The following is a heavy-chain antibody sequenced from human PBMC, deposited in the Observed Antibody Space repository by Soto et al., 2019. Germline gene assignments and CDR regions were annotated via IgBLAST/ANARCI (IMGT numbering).Heavy chain of an antibody. CDR3: AKDPFWSGYRGFFPNAFDI. V-gene: IGHV3-30*04. Sequence: GGSLRLSCAASGFTFSSYAMHWVRQAPGKGLEWVAVISYDGSNKYYADSVKGRFTISRDNSKNTLYLQMNSLRAEDTAVYYCAKDPFWSGYRGFFPNAFDIWGQGTMVTVSS. J-gene: IGHJ3*02. CDR2: ISYDGSNK. CDR1: GFTFSSYA. D-gene: IGHD3-3*01.